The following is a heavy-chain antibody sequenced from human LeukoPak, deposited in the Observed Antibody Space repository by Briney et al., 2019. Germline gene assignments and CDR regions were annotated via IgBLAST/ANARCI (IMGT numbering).Heavy chain of an antibody. CDR3: ARVRAGVSAYYYYYMDV. J-gene: IGHJ6*03. V-gene: IGHV3-66*01. CDR2: IYSGGST. CDR1: GFTVSSNY. D-gene: IGHD6-19*01. Sequence: GGSLRLSCAASGFTVSSNYMSWVRQAPGKGLEWVSVIYSGGSTYYADSVKGRFTISRDNSKNTLYLQMNSLRAEDTAVYYCARVRAGVSAYYYYYMDVWGKGTTVTISS.